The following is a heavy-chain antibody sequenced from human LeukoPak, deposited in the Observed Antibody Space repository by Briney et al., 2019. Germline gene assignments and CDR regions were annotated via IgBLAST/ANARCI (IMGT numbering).Heavy chain of an antibody. CDR3: ARDGELLWFGELFNFDY. D-gene: IGHD3-10*01. CDR2: IYHSGST. J-gene: IGHJ4*02. V-gene: IGHV4-4*02. CDR1: GGSISSSNW. Sequence: SETLSLTCAVSGGSISSSNWWSWVRQPPGKGLEWIGEIYHSGSTNYNPSLKSRVTISVDKSKNQFSLKLSSVTAADTAVYYCARDGELLWFGELFNFDYWGQGTLVTVSS.